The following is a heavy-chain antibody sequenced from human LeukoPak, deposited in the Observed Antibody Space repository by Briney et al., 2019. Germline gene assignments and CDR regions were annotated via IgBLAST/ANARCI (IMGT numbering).Heavy chain of an antibody. Sequence: QAGGSLRLSCAASGFTFSSYSMNWVRQAPGKGLEWVSAISGSGGSTYYADSVKGRFTISRDNSKNTLYLQMNSLRAEDTAVYYCAKEGVVAATIGYFDYWGQGTLVTVSS. CDR3: AKEGVVAATIGYFDY. J-gene: IGHJ4*02. D-gene: IGHD2-15*01. CDR2: ISGSGGST. V-gene: IGHV3-23*01. CDR1: GFTFSSYS.